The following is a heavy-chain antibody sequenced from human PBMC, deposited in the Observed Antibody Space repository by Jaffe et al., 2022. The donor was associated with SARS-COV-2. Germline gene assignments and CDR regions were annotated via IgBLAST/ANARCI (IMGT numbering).Heavy chain of an antibody. J-gene: IGHJ6*02. V-gene: IGHV3-43*02. CDR2: ISGDGGST. CDR1: GFTFDDYA. D-gene: IGHD3-16*02. Sequence: EVQLVESGGGVVQPGGSLRLSCAASGFTFDDYAMHWVRQAPGKGLEWVSLISGDGGSTYYADSVKGRFTISRDNSKNSLYLQMNSLRTEDTALYYCAKVGSLSGDYVWGSYRFPPDYGMDVWGQGTTVTVSS. CDR3: AKVGSLSGDYVWGSYRFPPDYGMDV.